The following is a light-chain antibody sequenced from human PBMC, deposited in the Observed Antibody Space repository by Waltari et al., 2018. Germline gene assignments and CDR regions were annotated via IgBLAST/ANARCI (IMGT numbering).Light chain of an antibody. Sequence: DIVLTQSPATLSLSPGARATLSCRASQSVSTILAWYQQKPGQAPRLLIYHASNRATGIPARFSGRGSGTNFTLTISDLEPEDFAVYYCQQRANWPPLTFGGGTRVEIK. V-gene: IGKV3-11*01. CDR1: QSVSTI. CDR2: HAS. J-gene: IGKJ4*01. CDR3: QQRANWPPLT.